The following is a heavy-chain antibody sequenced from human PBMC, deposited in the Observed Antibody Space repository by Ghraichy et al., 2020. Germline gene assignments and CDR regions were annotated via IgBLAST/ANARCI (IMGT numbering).Heavy chain of an antibody. D-gene: IGHD1-26*01. CDR1: GGAFSGYY. Sequence: LNISCAVYGGAFSGYYWSWIRQPPGKGLEWIGQINHEGITDYNPSLKSRVTISLDRSQDQFSLKLTSVTAADTAVYYCATLGGGLATSTAWATVNYFDYWGQGTLVTVSS. V-gene: IGHV4-34*01. CDR2: INHEGIT. CDR3: ATLGGGLATSTAWATVNYFDY. J-gene: IGHJ4*02.